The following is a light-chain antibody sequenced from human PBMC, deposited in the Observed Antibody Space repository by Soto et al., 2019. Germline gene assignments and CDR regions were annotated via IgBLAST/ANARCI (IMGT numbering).Light chain of an antibody. CDR2: SAS. J-gene: IGKJ5*01. V-gene: IGKV1-9*01. Sequence: DIQLTQSPSFLSASVGDTVTITCRASQGISSYLAWYQQKPGTAPNLLIYSASTLQSGVPSRFSGSGYGTDFTLTISSLQPEDFATYYCQQLHSYPITFGQGTRLEIK. CDR1: QGISSY. CDR3: QQLHSYPIT.